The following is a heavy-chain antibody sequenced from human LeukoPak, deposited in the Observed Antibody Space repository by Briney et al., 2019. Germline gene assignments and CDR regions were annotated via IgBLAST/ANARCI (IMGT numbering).Heavy chain of an antibody. CDR3: AGGPPEDTSSGY. V-gene: IGHV1-8*01. CDR2: MRPKKSDT. Sequence: ASVKVSCKASGYSFTTYDINWVRQAPGQGLEWMGWMRPKKSDTGYARKFQDRVTLTWNISTDTAYMELNSLTAEDTALYFCAGGPPEDTSSGYWGQGTLVTVSS. D-gene: IGHD3-22*01. CDR1: GYSFTTYD. J-gene: IGHJ4*02.